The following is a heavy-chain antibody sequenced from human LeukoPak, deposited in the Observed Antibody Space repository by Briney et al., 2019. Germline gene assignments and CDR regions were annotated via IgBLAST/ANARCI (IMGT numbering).Heavy chain of an antibody. CDR2: ISSNGGST. CDR1: GFTFSSYA. J-gene: IGHJ4*02. D-gene: IGHD3-16*01. CDR3: ARVDSFRFGY. V-gene: IGHV3-64*01. Sequence: GGSLRLSCAASGFTFSSYAMHWVRQAPGKGLEYVSAISSNGGSTYYANSVKGRFTISRDNSKNTLYLQMGSLRAEDMAVYYCARVDSFRFGYWGQGTLVTVSS.